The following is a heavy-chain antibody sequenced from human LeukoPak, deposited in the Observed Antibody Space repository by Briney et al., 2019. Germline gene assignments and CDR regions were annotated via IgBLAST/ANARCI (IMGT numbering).Heavy chain of an antibody. Sequence: SETLSLTCTVSGGSISSSSYYWGWIRQPPGKGLEWIGSIYYSGSTYYNPSLKSRVTISVDTSKNQFSLKLSSVTAADTAVYYCAGDLTSSDTTLGDAFDIWGQGTMVTVSS. J-gene: IGHJ3*02. V-gene: IGHV4-39*02. CDR1: GGSISSSSYY. CDR3: AGDLTSSDTTLGDAFDI. D-gene: IGHD1-26*01. CDR2: IYYSGST.